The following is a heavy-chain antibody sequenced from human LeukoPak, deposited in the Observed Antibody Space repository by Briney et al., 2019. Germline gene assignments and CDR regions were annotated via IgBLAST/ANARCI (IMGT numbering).Heavy chain of an antibody. CDR2: LYSDGDT. CDR3: TYGDYPLTY. D-gene: IGHD4-17*01. Sequence: GGSLRLSCAASGLTVTNNYWHWVRQPPGKGPEWISILYSDGDTKYADSVKGRFTFSRDSSRNTLYPQMNGLRAEDTAVYYCTYGDYPLTYWGQGTLVSVSS. J-gene: IGHJ4*02. V-gene: IGHV3-66*01. CDR1: GLTVTNNY.